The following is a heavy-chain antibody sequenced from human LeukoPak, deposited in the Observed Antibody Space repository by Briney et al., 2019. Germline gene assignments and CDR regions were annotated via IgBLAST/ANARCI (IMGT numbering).Heavy chain of an antibody. CDR2: ITTSDGNT. Sequence: GGSLRLSCAASGFTFSSYTMSWVRQAPGKGLEWVSTITTSDGNTYYADSVKGRFTVSRDNSKNTLFLQMNSPRAEDAAVYYCAKDGGLWVSAHWGDSWGRGTLVTVSS. CDR3: AKDGGLWVSAHWGDS. J-gene: IGHJ4*02. D-gene: IGHD7-27*01. V-gene: IGHV3-23*01. CDR1: GFTFSSYT.